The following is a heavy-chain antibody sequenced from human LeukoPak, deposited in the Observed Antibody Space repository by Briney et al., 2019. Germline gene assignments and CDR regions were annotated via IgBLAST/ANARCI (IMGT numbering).Heavy chain of an antibody. CDR1: GGSISSYY. CDR2: IYTSGST. J-gene: IGHJ4*02. Sequence: SETLSLTCTVSGGSISSYYWSWIRQPAGKGLEWIGRIYTSGSTNCNPSLKSRVTISVDTSKNQFSLKLSSVTAADTAVYYCARLPNTMVRVDYWGQGTLVTVSS. D-gene: IGHD3-10*01. V-gene: IGHV4-4*07. CDR3: ARLPNTMVRVDY.